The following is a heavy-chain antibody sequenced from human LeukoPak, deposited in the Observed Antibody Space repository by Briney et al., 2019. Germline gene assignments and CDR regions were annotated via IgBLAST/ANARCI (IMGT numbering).Heavy chain of an antibody. Sequence: GGSLRLSCAASRFTSSRYGIHWVRQAPGKGPEWLAHISPDGIHEFYADSVKGRFTISRDSSRDTMYLQMDSLRAEDTAVYYCARDNTWSLDYWGQGTLVTVSS. CDR3: ARDNTWSLDY. V-gene: IGHV3-30*03. CDR1: RFTSSRYG. J-gene: IGHJ4*02. CDR2: ISPDGIHE. D-gene: IGHD2/OR15-2a*01.